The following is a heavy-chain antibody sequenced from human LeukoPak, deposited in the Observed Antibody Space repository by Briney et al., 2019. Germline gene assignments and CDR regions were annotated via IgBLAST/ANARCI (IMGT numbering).Heavy chain of an antibody. Sequence: ASVKVSCKASGYTFTGYYTHWVRQAPGQGLEWMGWINPNSGGTNYAQKFQGRVTMTRDTSISTAYMELSRLRSDDTAVYYCAREARITMVRGVESRAFDIWGQGTMVTVSS. J-gene: IGHJ3*02. D-gene: IGHD3-10*01. V-gene: IGHV1-2*02. CDR1: GYTFTGYY. CDR3: AREARITMVRGVESRAFDI. CDR2: INPNSGGT.